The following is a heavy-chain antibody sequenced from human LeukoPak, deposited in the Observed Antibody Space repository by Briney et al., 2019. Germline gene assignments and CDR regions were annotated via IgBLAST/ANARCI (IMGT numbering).Heavy chain of an antibody. CDR2: IILDGGSS. D-gene: IGHD3/OR15-3a*01. CDR3: AKSGLGYYYYMDV. CDR1: GFTLDDYA. Sequence: GSLRLSCAAPGFTLDDYAIHWVRQAPGEGLGWVSHIILDGGSSYYADSVKGRFTISRDNRKNSLYLQMNSLRAEDTALYYCAKSGLGYYYYMDVWGKGTTVTVSS. J-gene: IGHJ6*03. V-gene: IGHV3-43D*03.